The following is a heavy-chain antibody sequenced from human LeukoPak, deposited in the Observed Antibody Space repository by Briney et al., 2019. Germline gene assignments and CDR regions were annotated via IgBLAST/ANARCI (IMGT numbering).Heavy chain of an antibody. J-gene: IGHJ5*02. D-gene: IGHD2-2*01. CDR3: ARLEGAGYCSSTSCYPTPNWFDP. Sequence: PSETLSLTCAVYGGSFSGYYWSWIRQPPGKGLEWIGEINHSGSTNYNPSLKSRVTISVDTSKNQFSLKLSSVTAADTAVYYCARLEGAGYCSSTSCYPTPNWFDPWGQGTLVTVSS. V-gene: IGHV4-34*01. CDR1: GGSFSGYY. CDR2: INHSGST.